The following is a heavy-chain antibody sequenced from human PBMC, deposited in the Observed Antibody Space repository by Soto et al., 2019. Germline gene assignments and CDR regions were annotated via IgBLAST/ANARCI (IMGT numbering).Heavy chain of an antibody. CDR3: ARDIHYVVVPAAIGWFDP. Sequence: SEKVSCKASGGTFSSYPISWVRQAPGQGLEWIGRINPSLGNTNYAQKFQGRVTITRDKSASTAYMELSSLRSEDTAVYYCARDIHYVVVPAAIGWFDPWGQGTLVTVSS. CDR2: INPSLGNT. CDR1: GGTFSSYP. V-gene: IGHV1-69*04. D-gene: IGHD2-2*01. J-gene: IGHJ5*02.